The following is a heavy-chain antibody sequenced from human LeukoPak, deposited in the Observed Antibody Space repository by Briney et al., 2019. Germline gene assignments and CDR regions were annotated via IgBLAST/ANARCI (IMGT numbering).Heavy chain of an antibody. V-gene: IGHV5-51*01. CDR1: GYSFTSYW. J-gene: IGHJ6*02. CDR3: ARRSGGNYYYYGIDD. CDR2: IYPGDSDT. D-gene: IGHD6-19*01. Sequence: GESLKISCKGSGYSFTSYWIGWVRQMPGKGLEWMGIIYPGDSDTRYSPSFQGQVTISADKSISTAYLQWSSLKASDTAMYYCARRSGGNYYYYGIDDWGQGTTVTVSS.